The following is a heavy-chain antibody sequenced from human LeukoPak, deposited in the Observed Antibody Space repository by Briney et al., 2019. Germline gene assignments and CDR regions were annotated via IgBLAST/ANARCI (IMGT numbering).Heavy chain of an antibody. J-gene: IGHJ4*02. CDR2: IRYDGSNK. D-gene: IGHD3-3*01. Sequence: PGGSLRLSCAASGFTFSSYGMHWVRQAPGKGLEWVAFIRYDGSNKYYADSVKGRFTISRDNSKNTLYLQMNSLRAEDTAVYYCAKDQSVLFLEWTIVDYWGQGTLVTVSS. V-gene: IGHV3-30*02. CDR3: AKDQSVLFLEWTIVDY. CDR1: GFTFSSYG.